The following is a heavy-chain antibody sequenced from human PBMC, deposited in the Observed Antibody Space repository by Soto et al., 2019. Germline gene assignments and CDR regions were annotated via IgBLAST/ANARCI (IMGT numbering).Heavy chain of an antibody. J-gene: IGHJ4*02. CDR3: ARVSMIFGVANIGSYFYY. CDR2: ISPSNGQT. D-gene: IGHD3-3*01. Sequence: ASVKVSCKASGCTFSNFGLSWVRQAPGQGLEWMGWISPSNGQTIYAQNFHGRVTMTTDTSTATANMELRSLISDDTAVYYCARVSMIFGVANIGSYFYYWGQGTRVTVSS. V-gene: IGHV1-18*01. CDR1: GCTFSNFG.